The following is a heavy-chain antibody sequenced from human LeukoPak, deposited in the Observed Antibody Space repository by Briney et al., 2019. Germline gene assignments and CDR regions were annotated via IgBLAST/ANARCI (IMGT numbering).Heavy chain of an antibody. CDR2: ICYSGSA. CDR1: GDSISSGDYH. CDR3: ARRDSGYAYFDY. V-gene: IGHV4-31*03. Sequence: SQTLSLTCTVSGDSISSGDYHWSWIRQHPGKGLEWIGYICYSGSAYYNPSLQSRATMSVDTSKNQFSLKLSSVTAADTAVYYCARRDSGYAYFDYWGQGTLVTASS. J-gene: IGHJ4*02. D-gene: IGHD5-12*01.